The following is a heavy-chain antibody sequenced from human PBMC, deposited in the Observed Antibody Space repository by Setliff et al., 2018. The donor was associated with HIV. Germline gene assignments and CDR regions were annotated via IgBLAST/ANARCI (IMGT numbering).Heavy chain of an antibody. CDR1: GFAFSGHQ. CDR2: ISIGSGGAI. J-gene: IGHJ6*02. D-gene: IGHD3-3*01. V-gene: IGHV3-48*03. CDR3: ARDYLYYNLYNGSPVYGMDV. Sequence: GGSLRLSCAASGFAFSGHQMSWVRQAPGRGLEWVSSISIGSGGAIDYADSVQGRFTISRDNSKNSLYLQMNSLRVEDTAVYYCARDYLYYNLYNGSPVYGMDVWGQGTTVTVSS.